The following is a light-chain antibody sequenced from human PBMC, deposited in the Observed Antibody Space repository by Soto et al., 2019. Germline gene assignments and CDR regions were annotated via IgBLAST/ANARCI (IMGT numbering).Light chain of an antibody. V-gene: IGLV1-51*01. Sequence: QSVLTQPPSVSAAPGQTVTISCSGGGSNIGSNSVSWYQQVPGTAPKLLLYDNDKRPSGIPDRFSGSKSGTSATLGIIGLQTADEADYYCGTWESYLSVGVFGGGTKLTVL. J-gene: IGLJ2*01. CDR3: GTWESYLSVGV. CDR2: DND. CDR1: GSNIGSNS.